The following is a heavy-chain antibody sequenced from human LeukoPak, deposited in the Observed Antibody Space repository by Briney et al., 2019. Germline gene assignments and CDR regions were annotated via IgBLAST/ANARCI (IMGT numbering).Heavy chain of an antibody. Sequence: SETLSLTCTVSGGSISSYYWSWIRQPPGKGLEWIGYIYYSGGTNYNPSLKSRVTISVDTSKNQFSLKLSSVTAADTAVYYCARAEGATDNWFDPWGQGTLVTVSS. CDR3: ARAEGATDNWFDP. D-gene: IGHD1-26*01. V-gene: IGHV4-59*01. CDR2: IYYSGGT. CDR1: GGSISSYY. J-gene: IGHJ5*02.